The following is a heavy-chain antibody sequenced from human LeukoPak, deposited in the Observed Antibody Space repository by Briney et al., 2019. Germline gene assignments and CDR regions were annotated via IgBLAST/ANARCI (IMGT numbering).Heavy chain of an antibody. D-gene: IGHD3-22*01. Sequence: SETLSLTCTVSGGSISPYYWSWIRQPPGKGLEWIGYIYYSGSTNYNPSLKSRVIMSVDTSKNQFSLKLSSVTAADTAVYYCARGGYYYDSSGYYSFDYWGQGTLVTVSS. CDR2: IYYSGST. V-gene: IGHV4-59*12. CDR1: GGSISPYY. J-gene: IGHJ4*02. CDR3: ARGGYYYDSSGYYSFDY.